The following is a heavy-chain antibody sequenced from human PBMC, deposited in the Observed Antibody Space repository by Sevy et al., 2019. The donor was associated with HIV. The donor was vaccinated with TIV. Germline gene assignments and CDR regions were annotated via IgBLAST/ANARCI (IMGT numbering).Heavy chain of an antibody. D-gene: IGHD3-16*01. Sequence: SGCLRLSCAASGFTFSSYSMNWVRQAPGMGLERVSSISTSSNHIYYADSVKGRFTISRDNAKNSLYLQMNSLRAEDTAVYYCERATEENYDYITGSFDYWGQGTLVSVSS. CDR2: ISTSSNHI. J-gene: IGHJ4*02. V-gene: IGHV3-21*01. CDR1: GFTFSSYS. CDR3: ERATEENYDYITGSFDY.